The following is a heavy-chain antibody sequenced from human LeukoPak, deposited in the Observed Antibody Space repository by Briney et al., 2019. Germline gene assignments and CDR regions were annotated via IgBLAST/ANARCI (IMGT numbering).Heavy chain of an antibody. Sequence: SETLSLTCTVSGGSISSYYWSWIRQPPGKGLEWIGYIYYSGSTNYNPSLKSRVTISVDTSKNQFSLKLSSVTAADTAVYYCARQNYGGNSRLYYYYYGMDVWGQGTTVTVSS. CDR3: ARQNYGGNSRLYYYYYGMDV. D-gene: IGHD4-23*01. V-gene: IGHV4-59*08. CDR2: IYYSGST. CDR1: GGSISSYY. J-gene: IGHJ6*02.